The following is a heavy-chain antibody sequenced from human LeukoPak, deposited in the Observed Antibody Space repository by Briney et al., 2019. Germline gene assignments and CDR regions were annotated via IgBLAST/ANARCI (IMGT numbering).Heavy chain of an antibody. V-gene: IGHV4-39*02. J-gene: IGHJ1*01. CDR3: ARLSGGNPGDV. CDR2: GYYSRAT. D-gene: IGHD3-10*01. CDR1: ADSVTSSEYH. Sequence: PSETRSLRWSVSADSVTSSEYHWGWIREHPWEGLEWVGTGYYSRATYCTSSLKCPLPSSIDASTHHCSLTLCAVTTRDTAIYCCARLSGGNPGDVWGQGTLVTVSS.